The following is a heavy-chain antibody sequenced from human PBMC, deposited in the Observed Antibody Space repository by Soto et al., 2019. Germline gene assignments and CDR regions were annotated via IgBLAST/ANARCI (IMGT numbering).Heavy chain of an antibody. D-gene: IGHD3-9*01. J-gene: IGHJ4*02. CDR2: IYYSGST. CDR1: GGSISSGDYY. V-gene: IGHV4-30-4*01. Sequence: PSETLSLTCTVSGGSISSGDYYWSWIRQPPGKGLEWIGYIYYSGSTYYNPSLKSRVTISVDTSKNQFSLKLSSVTAADTAVYYCARLTGYYSVLLDYWGQGTLVTVSS. CDR3: ARLTGYYSVLLDY.